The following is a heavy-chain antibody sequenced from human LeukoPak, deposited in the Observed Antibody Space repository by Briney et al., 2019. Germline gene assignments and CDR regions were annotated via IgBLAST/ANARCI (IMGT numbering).Heavy chain of an antibody. D-gene: IGHD6-19*01. V-gene: IGHV3-21*01. J-gene: IGHJ6*03. CDR2: ISSSSSYI. Sequence: GGSLRLSCEGSGFSFSSYWMTWVRQSPGKGLEWVSSISSSSSYIYYADSVKGRFTISRDNAKNSLYLQMNSLRAEDTAVYYCARDFPHVVAVAGIRYYYYYMDVWGKGTTVTASS. CDR3: ARDFPHVVAVAGIRYYYYYMDV. CDR1: GFSFSSYW.